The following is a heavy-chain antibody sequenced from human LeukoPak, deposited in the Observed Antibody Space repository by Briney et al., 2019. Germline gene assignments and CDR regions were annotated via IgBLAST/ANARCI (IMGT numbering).Heavy chain of an antibody. V-gene: IGHV6-1*01. J-gene: IGHJ4*02. CDR1: GDSVSSKSAS. Sequence: SQTLSLTCAISGDSVSSKSASWNWIRQSPSRGLEWLGRTYSRSKWFNDYAVSVKSRISINPDTSRNQFSLHLTSVTPDDTAVYYCARGTGSLDYWGQGTLVTVSS. CDR2: TYSRSKWFN. CDR3: ARGTGSLDY. D-gene: IGHD1-26*01.